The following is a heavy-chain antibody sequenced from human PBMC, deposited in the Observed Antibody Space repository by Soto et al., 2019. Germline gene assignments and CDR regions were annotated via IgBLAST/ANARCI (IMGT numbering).Heavy chain of an antibody. CDR2: IYYSGST. CDR1: GGSISSYY. V-gene: IGHV4-59*01. J-gene: IGHJ6*03. D-gene: IGHD1-1*01. Sequence: PSETLSLTCTVSGGSISSYYWSWIRQPPWKGLEWIGYIYYSGSTNYNPSLKSRVTISVDTSKNQFSLKLSSVTAADTAVYYCARDLEDYWRGYYYYYMDVWGKGTTVTVSS. CDR3: ARDLEDYWRGYYYYYMDV.